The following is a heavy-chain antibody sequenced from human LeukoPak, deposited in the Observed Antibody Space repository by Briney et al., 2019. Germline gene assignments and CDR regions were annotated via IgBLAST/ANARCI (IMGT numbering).Heavy chain of an antibody. V-gene: IGHV4-61*02. Sequence: SETLSLTCNVSVGSISSGTHYWTWIRQPVGKGLEWLGRVFTSGSPTYNSSLKSRLTISMDKSKNQFSLKLTSVTAADTAVYYCARMERGGDSDYWGQGTLVTVSS. D-gene: IGHD2-21*02. CDR2: VFTSGSP. J-gene: IGHJ4*02. CDR3: ARMERGGDSDY. CDR1: VGSISSGTHY.